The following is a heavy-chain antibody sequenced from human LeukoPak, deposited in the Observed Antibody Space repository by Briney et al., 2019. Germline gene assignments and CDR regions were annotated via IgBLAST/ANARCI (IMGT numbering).Heavy chain of an antibody. CDR3: GRDYLGEAGAGGG. CDR2: ISPTGISA. V-gene: IGHV3-21*01. J-gene: IGHJ4*02. Sequence: GESLTLTCAASGFTFSSFTVTWIRQAPGKGLDWASSISPTGISAWLADSVYGRFTISKDNANSSVHLQMTNLRVDDTAVYCCGRDYLGEAGAGGGWGKPSLVTVSS. D-gene: IGHD6-19*01. CDR1: GFTFSSFT.